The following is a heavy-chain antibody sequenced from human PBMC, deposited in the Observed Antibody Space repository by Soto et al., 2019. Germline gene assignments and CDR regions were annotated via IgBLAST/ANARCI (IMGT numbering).Heavy chain of an antibody. CDR2: VSYSGST. CDR1: GGSISNSSYL. CDR3: SRIAVPGPITGFDY. D-gene: IGHD6-19*01. J-gene: IGHJ4*02. V-gene: IGHV4-39*01. Sequence: PSETLSLTCTVSGGSISNSSYLWGWIRQPPGKGLQWIGSVSYSGSTYYNPSLKSRVTISVDTSKTQSSLRLSSVTAADTAVYYCSRIAVPGPITGFDYWGQGALVTVS.